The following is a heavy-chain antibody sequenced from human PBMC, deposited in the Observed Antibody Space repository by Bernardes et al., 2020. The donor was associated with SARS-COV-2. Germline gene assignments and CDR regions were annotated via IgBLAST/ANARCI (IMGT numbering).Heavy chain of an antibody. V-gene: IGHV3-48*01. D-gene: IGHD1-26*01. CDR1: CFLFSTYN. CDR3: ERGDVKSGSGFGPDC. J-gene: IGHJ4*02. Sequence: GGSLRLSCAASCFLFSTYNMNWVRPASGKGLEWTPYIRPGRGSIFYADSMKGRFITSRDNAKNSLYLQMNSLSVEDTAVYYCERGDVKSGSGFGPDCWGQGTLVTVSS. CDR2: IRPGRGSI.